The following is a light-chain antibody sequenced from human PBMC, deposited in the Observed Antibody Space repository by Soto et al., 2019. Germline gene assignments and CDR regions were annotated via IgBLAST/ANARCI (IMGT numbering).Light chain of an antibody. V-gene: IGKV1-5*01. CDR3: QEYSAYLYT. J-gene: IGKJ2*01. CDR1: QSISTW. Sequence: DIQMTPSPSTLSASVGDRVTITCRASQSISTWLAWYQQKPGKAPKLLIYDASSLQSGVPSRFSGSGSGTEFTLTISSLQPDDFATYYCQEYSAYLYTFGQGTKLEIK. CDR2: DAS.